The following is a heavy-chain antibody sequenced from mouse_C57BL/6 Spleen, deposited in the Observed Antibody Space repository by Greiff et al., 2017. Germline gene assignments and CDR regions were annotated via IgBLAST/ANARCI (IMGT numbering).Heavy chain of an antibody. CDR2: ISNLAYSI. D-gene: IGHD1-1*01. J-gene: IGHJ1*03. CDR1: GFTFSDYG. V-gene: IGHV5-15*01. Sequence: EVQGVESGGGLVQPGGSLKLSCAASGFTFSDYGMAWVRQAPRKGPEWVAFISNLAYSIYYADTVTGRFTISRENAKNTLYLEMSSLRSEDTAMYYCARHNYYGSSGYFDVWGTGTTVTVSS. CDR3: ARHNYYGSSGYFDV.